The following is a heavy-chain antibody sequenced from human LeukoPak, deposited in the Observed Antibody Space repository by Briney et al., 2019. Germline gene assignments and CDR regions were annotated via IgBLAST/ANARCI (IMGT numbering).Heavy chain of an antibody. CDR1: GGSISSSSYY. J-gene: IGHJ5*02. V-gene: IGHV4-39*07. Sequence: PSETLSPTCTVSGGSISSSSYYWGWIRQPPGKGPEWIGSIYYSGSTYYNPSLKSRVTISVDTSKNQFSLKLSSVTAADTAVYYCARGELLWLQGASWFDPWGQGTLVTVSS. CDR3: ARGELLWLQGASWFDP. D-gene: IGHD3-10*01. CDR2: IYYSGST.